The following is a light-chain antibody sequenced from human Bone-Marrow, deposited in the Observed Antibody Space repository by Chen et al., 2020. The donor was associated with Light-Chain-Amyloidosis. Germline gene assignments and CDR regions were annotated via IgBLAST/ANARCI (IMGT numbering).Light chain of an antibody. Sequence: SYVLTPPSSVSVAPGQTATIACGGNNIGSTSVHWYKQTPGQAPLLVVYDDSDRPSGIPERLSGYNSGNTATLTISRVEAGDEADYYCQVWDRSSDRPVFGGGTKLTVL. CDR2: DDS. CDR1: NIGSTS. V-gene: IGLV3-21*02. CDR3: QVWDRSSDRPV. J-gene: IGLJ3*02.